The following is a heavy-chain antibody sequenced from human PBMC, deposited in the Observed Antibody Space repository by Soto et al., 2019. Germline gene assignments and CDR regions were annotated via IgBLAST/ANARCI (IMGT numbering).Heavy chain of an antibody. CDR2: IHHRDSA. J-gene: IGHJ6*02. V-gene: IGHV4-4*02. CDR1: GGSISSNNW. Sequence: QVQLQESGPGLVKPSGTLSLTCAVSGGSISSNNWWSWVRRAPGKGLEWIAEIHHRDSANYNPSLMSRVTISLDKSKNEFSLQVTSVAAADTAVYYCGCRVEDISYDFYGMDVWGQGTTVTVSS. D-gene: IGHD3-3*01. CDR3: GCRVEDISYDFYGMDV.